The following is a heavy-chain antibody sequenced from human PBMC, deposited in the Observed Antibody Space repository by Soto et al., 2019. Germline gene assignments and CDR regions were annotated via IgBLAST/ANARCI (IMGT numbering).Heavy chain of an antibody. Sequence: ASVKVSCKASGYTFTSCYMHWVRQAPGQGLEWMGIINPSGGSTSYAQKFQGRVTMTRDTSTSTVYMELSSLRSEDTAVYYCARDPCSGGSCYSNFDYWGQGTLVTVSS. CDR2: INPSGGST. J-gene: IGHJ4*02. V-gene: IGHV1-46*01. CDR3: ARDPCSGGSCYSNFDY. CDR1: GYTFTSCY. D-gene: IGHD2-15*01.